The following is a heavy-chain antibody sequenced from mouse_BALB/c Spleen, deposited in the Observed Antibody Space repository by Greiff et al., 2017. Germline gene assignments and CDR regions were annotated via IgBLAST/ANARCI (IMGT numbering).Heavy chain of an antibody. Sequence: QVQLQQSGAELVRPGASVTLSCKASGYTFTDYEMHWVKQTPVHGLEWIGAIDPETGGTAYNQKFKGKATLTADKSSSTAYMELRSLTSEDSAVYYCTRDGYGAYWGQGTLVTVSA. CDR1: GYTFTDYE. CDR3: TRDGYGAY. J-gene: IGHJ3*01. D-gene: IGHD1-2*01. V-gene: IGHV1-15*01. CDR2: IDPETGGT.